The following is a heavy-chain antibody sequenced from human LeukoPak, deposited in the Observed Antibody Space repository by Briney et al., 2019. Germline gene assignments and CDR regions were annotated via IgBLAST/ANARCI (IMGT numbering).Heavy chain of an antibody. CDR1: IDSISSGDYY. CDR3: ARGLRGRSGYYFDS. CDR2: IYYSGST. V-gene: IGHV4-30-4*01. Sequence: SQTLSLTCTVSIDSISSGDYYWNWIRQPPGQGLDWFGYIYYSGSTYYNPSLRSRVTISVDTSTTQFSLRLTSVTAADTAVYYCARGLRGRSGYYFDSWGQGTLVTVSS. J-gene: IGHJ4*02.